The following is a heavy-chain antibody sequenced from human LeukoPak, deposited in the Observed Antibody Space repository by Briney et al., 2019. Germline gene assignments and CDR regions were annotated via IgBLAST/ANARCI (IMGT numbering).Heavy chain of an antibody. CDR1: GGSISSGAYY. Sequence: SETLSLTCTVSGGSISSGAYYWSWIRQHPGKGLEWIGYIYYSGGTYYSPSLKSRVTISVDTSKNQFSLKLSSVTAADTAVYYCARGRVNWFDPWGQGTLVTVSS. CDR3: ARGRVNWFDP. CDR2: IYYSGGT. J-gene: IGHJ5*02. D-gene: IGHD3-3*01. V-gene: IGHV4-31*03.